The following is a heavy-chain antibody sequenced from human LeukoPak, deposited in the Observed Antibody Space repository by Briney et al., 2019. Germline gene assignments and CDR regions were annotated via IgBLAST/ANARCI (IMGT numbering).Heavy chain of an antibody. CDR1: GFTFSRYA. CDR2: IRYDGSNK. V-gene: IGHV3-30*02. D-gene: IGHD4-17*01. J-gene: IGHJ4*02. Sequence: GGSLRLSCAVSGFTFSRYAMTWVRQAPGKGLEWVAFIRYDGSNKYYADSVKGRFTISRDNSKNTLYLQMNSLRAEDTAVYYCAKVEYGDHHFDYWGQGTLVTVSS. CDR3: AKVEYGDHHFDY.